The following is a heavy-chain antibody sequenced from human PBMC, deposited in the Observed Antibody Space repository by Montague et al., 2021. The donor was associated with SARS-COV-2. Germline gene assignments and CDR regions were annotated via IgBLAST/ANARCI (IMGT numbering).Heavy chain of an antibody. Sequence: SETLSLTCTVSGDSFNSPKYYCAWIRQPPGKGLEWIGSSYYSGTTYDNPSLRSQVTMSVDTSKTQFSLKMNSVTAADTAVYYCARGSCGSGRYHAFDIWSQGTAVAVSP. CDR2: SYYSGTT. D-gene: IGHD3-10*01. CDR1: GDSFNSPKYY. J-gene: IGHJ3*02. CDR3: ARGSCGSGRYHAFDI. V-gene: IGHV4-39*01.